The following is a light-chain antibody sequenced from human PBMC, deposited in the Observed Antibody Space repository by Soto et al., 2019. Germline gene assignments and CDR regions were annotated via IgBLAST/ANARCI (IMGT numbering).Light chain of an antibody. CDR1: QSVSSN. Sequence: EIVMTQSPATLSVSPGERATLSCRASQSVSSNLAWYQQQPGQAPRLLIYGASTRATAIPARFNGSGSGTEFTLTISSLQSEDFAVYYCQQYNNWPPITFGQGTRLEIK. V-gene: IGKV3-15*01. CDR3: QQYNNWPPIT. J-gene: IGKJ5*01. CDR2: GAS.